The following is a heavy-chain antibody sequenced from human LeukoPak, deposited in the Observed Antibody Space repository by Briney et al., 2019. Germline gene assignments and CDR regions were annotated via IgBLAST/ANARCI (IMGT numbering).Heavy chain of an antibody. Sequence: GDSVKVSCKASGYTFSSFGISWVRQAPGQGLEWMGGISTDKSNTNHAQKFQGRVTMTTDTSTSTAYMELRSLRSDDTAVYYCARRSGTYSDFDYWGQGTLVTVSS. CDR1: GYTFSSFG. V-gene: IGHV1-18*01. CDR3: ARRSGTYSDFDY. J-gene: IGHJ4*02. CDR2: ISTDKSNT. D-gene: IGHD1-26*01.